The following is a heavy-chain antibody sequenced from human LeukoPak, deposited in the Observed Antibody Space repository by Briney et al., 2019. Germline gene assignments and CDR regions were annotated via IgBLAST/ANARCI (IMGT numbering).Heavy chain of an antibody. V-gene: IGHV4-61*02. J-gene: IGHJ6*03. CDR3: ASRTPHDILTGYYWVDYYMDV. CDR1: GGSISSGSYY. Sequence: SQTLSLTCTVSGGSISSGSYYWSWTRQPAGKGLEWIGRIYTSGSTNYSPSLKSRVTISVDTSKNQFSLKLSSVTAADTAVYYCASRTPHDILTGYYWVDYYMDVWGKGTTVTVSS. D-gene: IGHD3-9*01. CDR2: IYTSGST.